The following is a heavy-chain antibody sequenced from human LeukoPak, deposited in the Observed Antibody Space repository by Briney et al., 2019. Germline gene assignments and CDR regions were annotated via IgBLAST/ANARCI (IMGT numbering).Heavy chain of an antibody. J-gene: IGHJ4*02. D-gene: IGHD7-27*01. CDR1: GGSISNYF. CDR2: IYSSGST. CDR3: ARRPTGDPKFDY. Sequence: SETLSLTCSVSGGSISNYFWTWIRQPPGKGLEWIGYIYSSGSTYYNPSLKSRGTISVDTSKNRFSLELSTVTAADTAVYYCARRPTGDPKFDYWGQGTLVTVSS. V-gene: IGHV4-59*08.